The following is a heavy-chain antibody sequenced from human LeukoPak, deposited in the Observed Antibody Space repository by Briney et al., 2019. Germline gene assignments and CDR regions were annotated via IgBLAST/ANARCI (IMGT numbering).Heavy chain of an antibody. Sequence: SETLSLTCTVSGGSISSYYWSWLRQPPGKGLEWIGYIYYSGSTNYNPSLKSRVTISVDTSKNQFSLTLSSVTAADTAVYYCARRASSGYYYAHAFDIWGQGTMVTVSS. D-gene: IGHD3-22*01. CDR2: IYYSGST. V-gene: IGHV4-59*08. CDR1: GGSISSYY. J-gene: IGHJ3*02. CDR3: ARRASSGYYYAHAFDI.